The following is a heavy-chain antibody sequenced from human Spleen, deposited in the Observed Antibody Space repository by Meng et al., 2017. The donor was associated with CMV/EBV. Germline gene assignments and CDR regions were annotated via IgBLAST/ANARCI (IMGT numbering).Heavy chain of an antibody. V-gene: IGHV3-48*03. CDR1: GFTFSSYE. Sequence: GESLKISCAASGFTFSSYEMNWVRQAPGKGLEWVSYISSSGNTIHYADSVKGRFIISRDTPKNSVSLQMNRLRAEDTAVYYCVREDYGDYFFDTWGQGTLVTVSS. CDR3: VREDYGDYFFDT. D-gene: IGHD4-17*01. J-gene: IGHJ4*02. CDR2: ISSSGNTI.